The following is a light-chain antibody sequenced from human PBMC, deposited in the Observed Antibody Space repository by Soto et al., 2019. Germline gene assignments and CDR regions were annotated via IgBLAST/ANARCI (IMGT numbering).Light chain of an antibody. CDR3: QQYGSSPPNT. CDR1: QSVSSSY. J-gene: IGKJ2*01. Sequence: EIVLTQSPGTLSLSPGERATLSCRASQSVSSSYLAWYQQKPGQAPRLRIYGASSRATGIPDRLSGSGSGTDFTLTISRLEPEDFALYYCQQYGSSPPNTFGQGTKLEIK. V-gene: IGKV3-20*01. CDR2: GAS.